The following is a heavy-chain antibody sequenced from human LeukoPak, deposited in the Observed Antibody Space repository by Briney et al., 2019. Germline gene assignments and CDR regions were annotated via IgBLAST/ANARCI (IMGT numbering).Heavy chain of an antibody. CDR1: GGSISSYY. CDR2: IYYSGST. D-gene: IGHD2-15*01. Sequence: SETLSLTCTVSGGSISSYYWSWIRQPPGKGLEWIGYIYYSGSTNYNPSLKSRVTISVDTSKNQLSLKLSSVTAADTAVYYCARVVARTRYYFDYWGQGTLVTVSS. CDR3: ARVVARTRYYFDY. V-gene: IGHV4-59*08. J-gene: IGHJ4*02.